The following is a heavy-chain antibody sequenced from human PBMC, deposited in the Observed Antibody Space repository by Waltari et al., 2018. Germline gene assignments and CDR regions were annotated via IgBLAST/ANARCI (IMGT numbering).Heavy chain of an antibody. CDR1: GGSISSYY. CDR3: ARCPFTMVRGVANYYFDY. Sequence: QVQLQESGPGLVKPSETLSLTCTVSGGSISSYYWSWIRQPPGKGLEWIGYIHYSGGTNYNPIRKSRCTISVDTSKNQFSLKLSSVTAADTAVYYCARCPFTMVRGVANYYFDYWGQGTLVTVSS. J-gene: IGHJ4*02. D-gene: IGHD3-10*01. V-gene: IGHV4-59*01. CDR2: IHYSGGT.